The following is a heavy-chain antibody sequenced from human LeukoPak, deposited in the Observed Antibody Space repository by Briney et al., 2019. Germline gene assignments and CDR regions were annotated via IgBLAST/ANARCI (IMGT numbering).Heavy chain of an antibody. D-gene: IGHD3-10*01. CDR2: IRYDGSNK. V-gene: IGHV3-30*02. CDR1: GFTFRSHG. Sequence: GGSMRLSCAASGFTFRSHGMHWVRQAPGKGLEWVAFIRYDGSNKYYADSVKGRLTISRDNFKSTVYLQMNSLRAEDTAVYYCAKVGDLRIYYYYYMDVWGKGTTVTVSS. J-gene: IGHJ6*03. CDR3: AKVGDLRIYYYYYMDV.